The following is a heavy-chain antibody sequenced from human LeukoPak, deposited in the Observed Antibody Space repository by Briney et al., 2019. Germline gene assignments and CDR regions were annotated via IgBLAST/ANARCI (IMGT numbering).Heavy chain of an antibody. D-gene: IGHD1-7*01. V-gene: IGHV1-46*01. Sequence: ASVKVSCKASGYTFTSYYMHWVRQAPGQGLEWMGIINPSGGSTSHAQKFQGRVTMTRDTSTSTVYMELSSLRSEDTAVYYCATRNPTKLELRSDAFDIWGQGTMVTVSS. CDR2: INPSGGST. CDR3: ATRNPTKLELRSDAFDI. CDR1: GYTFTSYY. J-gene: IGHJ3*02.